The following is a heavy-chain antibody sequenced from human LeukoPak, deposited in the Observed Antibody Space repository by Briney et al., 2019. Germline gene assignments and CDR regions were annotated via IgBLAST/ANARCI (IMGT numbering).Heavy chain of an antibody. CDR1: GGSISSGDYP. V-gene: IGHV4-30-2*01. CDR3: ARGFYGSGSQFDY. CDR2: IFLTGHT. J-gene: IGHJ4*02. Sequence: PSQTLSLTSAVFGGSISSGDYPWSRFRQPPGKGLEWIGYIFLTGHTSYNTSLKSRVTISVDMSKNQLSLKLSSVTAADTAVYYCARGFYGSGSQFDYWGQGTLVTVSS. D-gene: IGHD3-10*01.